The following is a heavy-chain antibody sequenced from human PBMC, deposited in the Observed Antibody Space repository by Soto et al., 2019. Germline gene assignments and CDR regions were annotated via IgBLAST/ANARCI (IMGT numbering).Heavy chain of an antibody. J-gene: IGHJ6*02. CDR1: GFTFSSYS. CDR3: ARDIVVXPAAHSPHYYYYYGMDV. CDR2: ISSSSSYI. V-gene: IGHV3-21*01. D-gene: IGHD2-2*01. Sequence: GGSLRLSCVASGFTFSSYSMNWVRQAPGKGLEWVSSISSSSSYIYYADSVKGRFTISRDNAKNSLYLQMNSLRAEDTAVYYCARDIVVXPAAHSPHYYYYYGMDVWGQGTTVTVSS.